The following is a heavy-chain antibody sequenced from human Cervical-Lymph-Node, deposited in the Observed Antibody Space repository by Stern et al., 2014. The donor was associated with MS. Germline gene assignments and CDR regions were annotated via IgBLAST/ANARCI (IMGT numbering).Heavy chain of an antibody. CDR3: ARDPGWDLLRSVDPYYFDY. Sequence: YDYDSVKGRFTISRDNRNNTLFLQMNSLRDEDTAVYYCARDPGWDLLRSVDPYYFDYWGQGALVTVSS. J-gene: IGHJ4*02. V-gene: IGHV3-30*01. D-gene: IGHD1-26*01.